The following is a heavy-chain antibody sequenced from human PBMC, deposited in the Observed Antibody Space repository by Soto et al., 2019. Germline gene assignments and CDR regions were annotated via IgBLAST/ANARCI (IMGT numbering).Heavy chain of an antibody. CDR2: IIPILGIA. V-gene: IGHV1-69*02. CDR3: ARAFYYVSGSYYKYYYYYGMDV. D-gene: IGHD3-10*01. J-gene: IGHJ6*02. Sequence: ASVKVSCKASGGTFSSYTISWVRQAPGQGLEWMGRIIPILGIANYAQKFQGRVTITADKSTSTAYMELSSLRSEDTAVYYCARAFYYVSGSYYKYYYYYGMDVWGQGTTVTVSS. CDR1: GGTFSSYT.